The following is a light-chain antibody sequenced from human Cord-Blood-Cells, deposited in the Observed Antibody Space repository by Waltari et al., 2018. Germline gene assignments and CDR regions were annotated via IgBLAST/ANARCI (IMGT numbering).Light chain of an antibody. Sequence: DIVMTQSPDSLAVSLGERATINCKSSQSVLYSSNNKNYLAWYQQKPGQPPKRLIYGASTRESGVPDRFSGSASGTDFTLTISSLQAEDVAVYYCQQYYSTITFGQGTRLEIK. J-gene: IGKJ5*01. CDR3: QQYYSTIT. CDR1: QSVLYSSNNKNY. CDR2: GAS. V-gene: IGKV4-1*01.